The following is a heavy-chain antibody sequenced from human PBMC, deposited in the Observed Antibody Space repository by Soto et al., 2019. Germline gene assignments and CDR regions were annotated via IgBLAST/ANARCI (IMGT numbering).Heavy chain of an antibody. CDR1: GYTFTSYG. CDR2: XNTYXGXX. CDR3: ARVSLTMVVVPFGVS. Sequence: ASVKVSCKTSGYTFTSYGISWVRQAPGQGXEWXXXXNTYXGXXXXXXKVQGRVSMTTDTSTSTAYMDLKSLRDDDTAMYYCARVSLTMVVVPFGVSWAQGPLVTV. D-gene: IGHD3-22*01. J-gene: IGHJ5*02. V-gene: IGHV1-18*04.